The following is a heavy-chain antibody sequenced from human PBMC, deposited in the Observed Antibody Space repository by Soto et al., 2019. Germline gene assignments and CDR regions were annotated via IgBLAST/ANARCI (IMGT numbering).Heavy chain of an antibody. J-gene: IGHJ5*02. D-gene: IGHD2-2*01. Sequence: PSETLSLTCSLSGDFAISSVYYWDWIRQPPGKGLEWIGYISHTGSTSYNPSLKSRVTISVDSSNIQFSLKLTSVTAADTAVYYCARHTGQLSPFDTRGLGTLVTVS. CDR3: ARHTGQLSPFDT. CDR1: GDFAISSVYY. CDR2: ISHTGST. V-gene: IGHV4-39*01.